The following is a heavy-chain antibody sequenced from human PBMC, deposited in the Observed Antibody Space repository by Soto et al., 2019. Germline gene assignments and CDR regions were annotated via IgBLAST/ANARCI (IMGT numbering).Heavy chain of an antibody. Sequence: SETLSLTCTVSGGAISSYYWSWIRQPPGKGLEWIGYIYYRGSTNYNPSLKSRVTISVDTSKNQFSLKLSSVTAADTAVYYCARVSYLYSSSFDYWGQGTLVTVSS. V-gene: IGHV4-59*01. CDR2: IYYRGST. D-gene: IGHD6-6*01. CDR3: ARVSYLYSSSFDY. J-gene: IGHJ4*02. CDR1: GGAISSYY.